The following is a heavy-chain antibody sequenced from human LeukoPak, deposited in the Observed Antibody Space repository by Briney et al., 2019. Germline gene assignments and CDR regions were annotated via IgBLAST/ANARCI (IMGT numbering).Heavy chain of an antibody. D-gene: IGHD6-19*01. V-gene: IGHV3-23*01. CDR2: ISGNGANT. CDR1: GFTFSSHA. CDR3: ARSTYSSGRRDY. J-gene: IGHJ4*02. Sequence: QPGGSLRLSCAPSGFTFSSHAMSWVRQAPGKGLEWVSGISGNGANTYYADSVKGRFTISRDNSKNTLYLQMNSLRAEDTAVYYCARSTYSSGRRDYWGQGTLLTVSS.